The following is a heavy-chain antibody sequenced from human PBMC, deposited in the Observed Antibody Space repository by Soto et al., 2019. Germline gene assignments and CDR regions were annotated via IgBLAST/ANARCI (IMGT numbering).Heavy chain of an antibody. Sequence: GGSLRLSCAASGFTFSSYWMHWVRQAPGKGLVWVSRINSDGSSTSYADSVKGRLTISRDNAKYTLYLQMNSLRAEDTAVYYCARAEFTTTPDFDYWGQGTLVTVSS. J-gene: IGHJ4*02. CDR3: ARAEFTTTPDFDY. CDR2: INSDGSST. D-gene: IGHD4-4*01. CDR1: GFTFSSYW. V-gene: IGHV3-74*01.